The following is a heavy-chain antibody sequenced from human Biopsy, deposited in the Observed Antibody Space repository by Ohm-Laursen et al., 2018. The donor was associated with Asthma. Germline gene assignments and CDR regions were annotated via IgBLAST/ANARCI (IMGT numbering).Heavy chain of an antibody. V-gene: IGHV3-30*18. Sequence: SSLRLSCAASGFSFGSYGMHWVRQAPGKGLEWVAVMSLDGRQTYYADSVKGRFTISRDNSKNTLYLQMNSLRAEDTAVYYCSKQRYYDFSSGHPIGGQGPRVTVSS. D-gene: IGHD3-3*01. CDR3: SKQRYYDFSSGHPI. CDR2: MSLDGRQT. CDR1: GFSFGSYG. J-gene: IGHJ3*02.